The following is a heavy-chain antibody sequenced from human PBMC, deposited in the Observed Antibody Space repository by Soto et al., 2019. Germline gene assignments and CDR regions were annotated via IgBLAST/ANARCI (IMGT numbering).Heavy chain of an antibody. Sequence: QVQLQQWGAGLLKPSETLSLTCAVYSGSFSVYSWTWIRQSPGKGLEWIGEIDRGGSTNYHPSLKSGVTVALGPSKRPLSLKLTCVTAGATAVYYCSQGAYLGYWGQGTLVTVSS. CDR3: SQGAYLGY. CDR2: IDRGGST. CDR1: SGSFSVYS. D-gene: IGHD3-16*01. V-gene: IGHV4-34*01. J-gene: IGHJ4*02.